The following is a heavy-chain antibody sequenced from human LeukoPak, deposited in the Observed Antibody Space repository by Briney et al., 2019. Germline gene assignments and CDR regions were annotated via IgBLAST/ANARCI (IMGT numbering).Heavy chain of an antibody. J-gene: IGHJ4*02. D-gene: IGHD3-16*01. CDR2: MKSKTDGGTT. CDR3: TTDTYYDYVWGSYGSDY. V-gene: IGHV3-15*07. CDR1: GFTFSNAW. Sequence: GGSLRLSCAASGFTFSNAWMNWVRQAPGKGLEWVGRMKSKTDGGTTDYAVPVKGRFTISRDDSKNTLYLQMNSLKTEDTAVYYCTTDTYYDYVWGSYGSDYWGQGTLVTVSS.